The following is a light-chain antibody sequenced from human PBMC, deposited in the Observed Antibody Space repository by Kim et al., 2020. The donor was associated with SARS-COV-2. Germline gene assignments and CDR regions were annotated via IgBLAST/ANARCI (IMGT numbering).Light chain of an antibody. CDR3: QQYDNY. Sequence: STLSASVGDRGIITCRASQSNSLWLAWYQQKPGKAPKLLISKASSLQSGVPSRFSGSGSGTQFTLTISSLQPDDFGTYYSQQYDNYFGQGTKLEI. CDR2: KAS. V-gene: IGKV1-5*03. CDR1: QSNSLW. J-gene: IGKJ2*01.